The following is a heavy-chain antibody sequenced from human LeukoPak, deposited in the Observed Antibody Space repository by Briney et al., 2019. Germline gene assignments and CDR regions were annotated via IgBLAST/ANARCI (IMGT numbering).Heavy chain of an antibody. J-gene: IGHJ4*02. Sequence: GGSLRLSCAASGFTFSSYSMNWVRQAPGKGLEWVSYISSSSSTIYYADSVKGRFTISRDNAKNSLYLQMNSLRAEDTAVYYCARDRYYDILTGHYTFDYWGQGTLVTVSS. CDR2: ISSSSSTI. CDR1: GFTFSSYS. D-gene: IGHD3-9*01. V-gene: IGHV3-48*04. CDR3: ARDRYYDILTGHYTFDY.